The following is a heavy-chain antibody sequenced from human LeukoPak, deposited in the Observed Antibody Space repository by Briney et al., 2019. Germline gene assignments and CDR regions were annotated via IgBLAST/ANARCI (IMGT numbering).Heavy chain of an antibody. V-gene: IGHV4-39*01. CDR2: IHYTGST. Sequence: PGGSLRLSCAASGFTFRTYWMHWIRQPPGKGLELIAAIHYTGSTYYNPSFMSRVTISVDTSKNQFSLKLNSLTATDTAVYYCARLPTGYPNWFDTWGQGILVTVSS. D-gene: IGHD5-18*01. CDR3: ARLPTGYPNWFDT. CDR1: GFTFRTYW. J-gene: IGHJ5*02.